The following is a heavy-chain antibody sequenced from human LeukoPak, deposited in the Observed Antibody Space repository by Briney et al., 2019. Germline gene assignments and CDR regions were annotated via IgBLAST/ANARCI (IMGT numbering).Heavy chain of an antibody. D-gene: IGHD3-22*01. J-gene: IGHJ4*02. V-gene: IGHV3-53*01. CDR3: AGDGYYDSSGYYPLRY. Sequence: GGSLRLSCAASGFTVSSNYMSWVRQAPGKGLEWVSVIYSGGSTYYADSVKGRFTISRDNSKNTLYLQMNSLRAEDTAVYYCAGDGYYDSSGYYPLRYWGQGTLVTVSS. CDR1: GFTVSSNY. CDR2: IYSGGST.